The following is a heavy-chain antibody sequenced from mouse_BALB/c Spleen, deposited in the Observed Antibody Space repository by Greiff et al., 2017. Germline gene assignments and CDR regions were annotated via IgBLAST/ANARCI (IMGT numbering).Heavy chain of an antibody. CDR1: GFTFSSYA. V-gene: IGHV5-6-5*01. Sequence: EVQLVESGGGLVKPGGSLKLSCAASGFTFSSYAMSWVRQTPEKRLEWVASISSGGSTYYSDSVKGRFTISRDNARNILYLQMSSLGSEDTAMYYCERRRSYYFDYWGQGTTLTVSS. CDR2: ISSGGST. J-gene: IGHJ2*01. CDR3: ERRRSYYFDY.